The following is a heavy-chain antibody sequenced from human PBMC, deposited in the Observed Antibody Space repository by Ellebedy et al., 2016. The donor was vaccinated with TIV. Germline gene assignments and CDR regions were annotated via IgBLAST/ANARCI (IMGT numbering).Heavy chain of an antibody. CDR2: ISAYSGDR. CDR3: ATSSGWYFYYFDY. D-gene: IGHD6-19*01. V-gene: IGHV1-18*04. CDR1: GYTFTNYG. J-gene: IGHJ4*02. Sequence: ASVKVSCKASGYTFTNYGITWVRQAPGQGLEWMGWISAYSGDRNSAQKLRGRVTMTTDTSTNTAYMELRSLRSDDTAVYYCATSSGWYFYYFDYWGQGTLVTVSS.